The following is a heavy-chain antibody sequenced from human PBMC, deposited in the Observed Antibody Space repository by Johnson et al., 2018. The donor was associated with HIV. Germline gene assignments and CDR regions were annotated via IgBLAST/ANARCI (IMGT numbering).Heavy chain of an antibody. CDR1: GFTFSSYA. Sequence: VQLVESGGGVVRPGGSLRLSCAASGFTFSSYAMSWVRQAPGKGLEWVSAISSNGGSTYYADSVKGRFTISRDNAKNSLYLQMTSLRAEDTAVYYCARESLVGGSYWGDDAFDICGQGTMVTVSS. CDR2: ISSNGGST. CDR3: ARESLVGGSYWGDDAFDI. J-gene: IGHJ3*02. D-gene: IGHD1-26*01. V-gene: IGHV3-23*04.